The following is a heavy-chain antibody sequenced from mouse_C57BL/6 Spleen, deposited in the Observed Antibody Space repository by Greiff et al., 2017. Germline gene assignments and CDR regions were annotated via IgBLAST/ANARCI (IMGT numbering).Heavy chain of an antibody. CDR1: GFTFSDYY. CDR2: INYDGSST. V-gene: IGHV5-16*01. CDR3: ARVNYYGSSYYYAMDY. J-gene: IGHJ4*01. D-gene: IGHD1-1*01. Sequence: EVKVVESEGGLVQPGSSMKLSCTASGFTFSDYYMAWVRQVPEKGLEWVANINYDGSSTYYLDSLKSRFIISRDNAKNILYLQMSSLKSEDTATYYCARVNYYGSSYYYAMDYWGQGTSVTVSS.